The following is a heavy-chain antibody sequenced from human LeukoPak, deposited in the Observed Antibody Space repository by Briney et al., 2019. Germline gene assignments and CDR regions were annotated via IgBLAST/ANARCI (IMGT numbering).Heavy chain of an antibody. J-gene: IGHJ4*02. Sequence: EASVKVSCKASGYTFTGYYMHWVRQAPEQGLEWMGWINPNSGGTNYAQKFQGRVTMTRDTSISTAYMELSRLRSDDTAVYYCARDLGYYDSSGLDYWGQGTLVTVSS. CDR1: GYTFTGYY. CDR2: INPNSGGT. CDR3: ARDLGYYDSSGLDY. V-gene: IGHV1-2*02. D-gene: IGHD3-22*01.